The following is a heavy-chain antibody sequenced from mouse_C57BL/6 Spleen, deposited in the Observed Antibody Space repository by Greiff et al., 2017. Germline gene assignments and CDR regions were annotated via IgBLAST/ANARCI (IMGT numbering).Heavy chain of an antibody. CDR3: ARRQGLDY. CDR2: IDPEDGET. Sequence: VQLQQSGAELVKPGASVKLSCTASGFNIKDYYMHWVKQRTEQCLEWIGRIDPEDGETKYAPNFQGKATITADTSSNTCYLQLSSLTSADTAVYYCARRQGLDYWGQGTTLTVSS. CDR1: GFNIKDYY. J-gene: IGHJ2*01. D-gene: IGHD3-2*01. V-gene: IGHV14-2*01.